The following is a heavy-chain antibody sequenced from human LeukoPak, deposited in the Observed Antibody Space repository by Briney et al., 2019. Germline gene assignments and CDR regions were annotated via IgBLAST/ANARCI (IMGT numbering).Heavy chain of an antibody. J-gene: IGHJ4*02. CDR3: ARDAHNYYDSSVDY. V-gene: IGHV1-18*01. D-gene: IGHD3-22*01. Sequence: ASVKVSCKASGYTFTSYGISWVRQAPGQGLEWMGWISAYSGNTNYAQKLQGRVTMTTDTSTSTAYMELRSLRSDDTAVYYCARDAHNYYDSSVDYWGQGTLVTVSS. CDR2: ISAYSGNT. CDR1: GYTFTSYG.